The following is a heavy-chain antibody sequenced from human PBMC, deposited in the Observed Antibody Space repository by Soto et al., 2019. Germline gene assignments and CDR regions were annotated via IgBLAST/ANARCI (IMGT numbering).Heavy chain of an antibody. V-gene: IGHV3-33*01. D-gene: IGHD5-18*01. CDR1: GFTFSSYG. CDR2: IWYDGSNK. CDR3: ARDLTGYSYGFDY. J-gene: IGHJ4*02. Sequence: QVQLVESGGGVVQPGRSLRLSCAASGFTFSSYGMHWVRQAPGKGLEWVAVIWYDGSNKYYADSVKGRFTISRDNSKNTLYLQMNSLRVEDTAVYYCARDLTGYSYGFDYWGQGTLVTVSS.